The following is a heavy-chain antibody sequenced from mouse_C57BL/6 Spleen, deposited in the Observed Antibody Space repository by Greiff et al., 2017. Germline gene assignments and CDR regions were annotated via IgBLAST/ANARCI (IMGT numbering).Heavy chain of an antibody. J-gene: IGHJ1*03. CDR1: GYTFTDYN. CDR3: ARVGYYGSRGYFDV. Sequence: EVQLQQSGPELVKPGASVKIPCKASGYTFTDYNMDWVKQSHGKSLEWIGDINPNNGGTIYNQKFKGKATLTVDKSSSTAYMELRSLTSEDTAVYYCARVGYYGSRGYFDVWGTGTTVTVSS. CDR2: INPNNGGT. D-gene: IGHD1-1*01. V-gene: IGHV1-18*01.